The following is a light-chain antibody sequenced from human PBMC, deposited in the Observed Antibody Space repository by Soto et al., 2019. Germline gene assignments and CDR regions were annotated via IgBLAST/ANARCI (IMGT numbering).Light chain of an antibody. CDR1: NIGIKS. CDR3: QVWDSSSDHYV. Sequence: SYDLTPRPSGSLAPGQTARITCRGNNIGIKSVQWSQQQPGPAPVLVVYCXGXXPSGIPERFSGSNSGNTATLTISRVEAGDEADYYCQVWDSSSDHYVFGTGTKVTVL. CDR2: CXG. J-gene: IGLJ1*01. V-gene: IGLV3-21*02.